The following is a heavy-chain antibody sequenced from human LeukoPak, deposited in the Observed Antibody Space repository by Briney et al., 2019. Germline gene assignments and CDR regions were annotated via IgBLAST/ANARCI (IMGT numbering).Heavy chain of an antibody. D-gene: IGHD2-2*01. CDR1: GFTFSSYS. J-gene: IGHJ4*02. Sequence: GGSLRLSCAASGFTFSSYSMNWFRQAPGKGLEWISYIISPGSTTYYADSVKGRFTISRDNANNSLSLQMSSLRAEDTAVYYCATGFWGYCSRNSCPLDNWGQGTLVTVAS. CDR2: IISPGSTT. CDR3: ATGFWGYCSRNSCPLDN. V-gene: IGHV3-48*01.